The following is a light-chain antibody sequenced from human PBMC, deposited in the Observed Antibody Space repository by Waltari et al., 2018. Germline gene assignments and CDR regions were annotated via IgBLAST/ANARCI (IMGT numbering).Light chain of an antibody. V-gene: IGKV4-1*01. CDR3: QQYYGTPLT. Sequence: DIVMTQSPDSLAVSLGERATINCKSSQSVLYSSNNNNYLAWYQQRPGQPPKLLIYWASTRESGVPDRSSGSGSGTDFTLTISSLQAEDVAVYYCQQYYGTPLTFGGGTKVEIK. J-gene: IGKJ4*01. CDR1: QSVLYSSNNNNY. CDR2: WAS.